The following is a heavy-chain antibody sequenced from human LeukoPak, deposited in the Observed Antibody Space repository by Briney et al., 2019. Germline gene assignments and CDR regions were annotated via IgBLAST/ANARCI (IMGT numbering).Heavy chain of an antibody. V-gene: IGHV3-30-3*01. D-gene: IGHD5-18*01. CDR3: ARDAGTAMAH. CDR1: GFTFSSYA. Sequence: GGSLRLSCAASGFTFSSYAMHWVRQAPGKGLEWVAVTSYDGSNKYYADSVKGRFTISRDNSKNTLYLQMNSLRAEDTAMYYCARDAGTAMAHWGQGTLVTVSS. J-gene: IGHJ4*02. CDR2: TSYDGSNK.